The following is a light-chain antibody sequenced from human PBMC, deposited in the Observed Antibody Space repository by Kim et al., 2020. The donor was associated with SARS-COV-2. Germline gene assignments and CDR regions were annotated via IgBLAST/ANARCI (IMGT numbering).Light chain of an antibody. CDR2: QDS. CDR3: QAWDSSTVV. CDR1: KLGDKF. V-gene: IGLV3-1*01. Sequence: VSQGQTASLTCSGDKLGDKFACWYQQKPGQSPVLVIYQDSKRPSGIPERFSGSNSGNTATLTISGTQAMDEADYYCQAWDSSTVVFGGGTQLTVL. J-gene: IGLJ2*01.